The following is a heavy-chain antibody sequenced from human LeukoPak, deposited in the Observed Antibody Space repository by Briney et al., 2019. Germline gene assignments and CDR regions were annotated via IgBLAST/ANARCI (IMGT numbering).Heavy chain of an antibody. CDR2: ISAYNCNK. CDR3: ARDPRDTAMVVDAFDI. V-gene: IGHV1-18*01. Sequence: ASVKVSCKASGYTFTSYGIIWVRQAPGQGLEWMGWISAYNCNKKYAQKFQGRVTITTDESTSTAYMELSSLRSEDTAVYYCARDPRDTAMVVDAFDIWGQGKMVTVSS. D-gene: IGHD5-18*01. CDR1: GYTFTSYG. J-gene: IGHJ3*02.